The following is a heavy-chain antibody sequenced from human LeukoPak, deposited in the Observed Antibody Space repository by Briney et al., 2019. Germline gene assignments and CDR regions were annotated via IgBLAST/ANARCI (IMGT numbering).Heavy chain of an antibody. CDR3: ARGLRDRYGMDV. J-gene: IGHJ6*02. V-gene: IGHV3-7*01. Sequence: GGSLRLSCAASGFTFSSYWMSWVRQAPGKGLEWVANIKQDGSEKYYVDSVKGRLTVSRDNAKNTLYLQMHSLRVEDTAMYYCARGLRDRYGMDVWGQGTTVTVSS. CDR2: IKQDGSEK. CDR1: GFTFSSYW.